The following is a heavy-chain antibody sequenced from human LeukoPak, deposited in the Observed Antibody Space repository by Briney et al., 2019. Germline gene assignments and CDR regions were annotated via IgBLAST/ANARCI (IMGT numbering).Heavy chain of an antibody. CDR3: TRGPVEGATPKKYYYMDV. V-gene: IGHV3-49*04. Sequence: GGSLRLSCAASGFTFSSYAMSWVRQAPGKGLEWVGFIRSKSYGGTTGKAASVRGRFTISRDDSKSITYLQMSSLKTEDTAIYYCTRGPVEGATPKKYYYMDVWGKGTTVTISS. D-gene: IGHD1-26*01. CDR2: IRSKSYGGTT. J-gene: IGHJ6*03. CDR1: GFTFSSYA.